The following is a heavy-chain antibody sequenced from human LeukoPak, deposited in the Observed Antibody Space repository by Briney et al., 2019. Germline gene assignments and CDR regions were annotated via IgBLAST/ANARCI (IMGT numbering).Heavy chain of an antibody. V-gene: IGHV3-23*01. J-gene: IGHJ4*02. Sequence: GGSLRLSCAASGFTFSNYAMNWVRQAPGKGLEWVAVLIGSSGATDYADSVKGRFTISRDKSKNTLFLQMNSLRAEDTAIYYCAKGAYDYIEIAYFDYWGQGALVTVSS. CDR3: AKGAYDYIEIAYFDY. CDR1: GFTFSNYA. D-gene: IGHD5-12*01. CDR2: LIGSSGAT.